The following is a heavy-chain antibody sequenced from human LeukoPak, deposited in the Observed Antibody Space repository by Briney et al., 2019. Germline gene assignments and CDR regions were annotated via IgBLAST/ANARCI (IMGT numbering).Heavy chain of an antibody. CDR2: INAGNGNT. CDR3: ARDGRYSGYDYDYYYYGMDV. V-gene: IGHV1-3*01. J-gene: IGHJ6*02. D-gene: IGHD5-12*01. Sequence: ASVKVSCKASGYTFTSYAMHWVRQAPGQRLEWMGWINAGNGNTKYSQKFQGRVTMTRDTSTSTVYMELSSLRSEDTAVYYCARDGRYSGYDYDYYYYGMDVWGQGTTVTVSS. CDR1: GYTFTSYA.